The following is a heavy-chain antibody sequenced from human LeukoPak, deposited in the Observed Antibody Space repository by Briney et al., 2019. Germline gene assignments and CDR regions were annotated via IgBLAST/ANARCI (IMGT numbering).Heavy chain of an antibody. V-gene: IGHV3-7*01. CDR2: IKQDGSDN. Sequence: GGSLRLSCAASGFTFSSFWMTWVRQAPGKGLEWVANIKQDGSDNYYVDSVKGRFTISRDNAKNSLYLQMNSLRAEDTAVYYCARERGPRPLLWFGDAFDIWGQGTMVTVSS. J-gene: IGHJ3*02. CDR1: GFTFSSFW. CDR3: ARERGPRPLLWFGDAFDI. D-gene: IGHD3-10*01.